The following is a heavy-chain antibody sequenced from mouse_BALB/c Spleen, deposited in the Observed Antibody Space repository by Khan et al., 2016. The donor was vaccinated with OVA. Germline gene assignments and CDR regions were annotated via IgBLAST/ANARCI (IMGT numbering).Heavy chain of an antibody. CDR2: ISPGSGDT. Sequence: QVQLQQSGTELARPGASVNLSCKASGCTFTDFYINWVKQRSGQGLEWIGEISPGSGDTYYNEKFKGKATLTADKSSSTAYMQLSSLTSEASAIYFCARRNYFGYTFAYWGQGTLVTVSA. J-gene: IGHJ3*01. CDR1: GCTFTDFY. CDR3: ARRNYFGYTFAY. D-gene: IGHD1-2*01. V-gene: IGHV1-77*01.